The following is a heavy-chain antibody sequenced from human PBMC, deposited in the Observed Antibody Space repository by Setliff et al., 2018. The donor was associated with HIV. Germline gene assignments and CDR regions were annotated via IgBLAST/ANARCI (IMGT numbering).Heavy chain of an antibody. Sequence: LSLTCTIFGGSFSNYRWSWIRQPAGRGLEWIGRIYRSGTTDYKPSLKSRVSMSLDTSRNQFSLKLTSVTAEDTAVHYCARDRHYSGLGSYGPWGPGILVTVSS. CDR1: GGSFSNYR. J-gene: IGHJ5*02. CDR2: IYRSGTT. V-gene: IGHV4-4*07. CDR3: ARDRHYSGLGSYGP. D-gene: IGHD3-10*01.